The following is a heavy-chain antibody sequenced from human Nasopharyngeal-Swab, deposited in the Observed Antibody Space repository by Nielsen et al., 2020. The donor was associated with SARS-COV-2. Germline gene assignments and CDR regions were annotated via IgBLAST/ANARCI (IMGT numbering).Heavy chain of an antibody. CDR3: ARGAGGYQTYNWFDT. D-gene: IGHD5-12*01. CDR2: INPSGGST. V-gene: IGHV1-46*01. CDR1: GYTFTSYY. J-gene: IGHJ5*02. Sequence: ASVKVSCKASGYTFTSYYMHWVRHAPGQGLEWMGIINPSGGSTSYAQKFQGRVTMTRDTSTSTVYMELSSLRSEDTAVYYCARGAGGYQTYNWFDTWGQGTLVTVSS.